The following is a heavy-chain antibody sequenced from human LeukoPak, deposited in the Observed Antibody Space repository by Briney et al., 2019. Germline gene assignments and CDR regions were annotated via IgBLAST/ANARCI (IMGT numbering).Heavy chain of an antibody. V-gene: IGHV4-30-2*01. CDR3: ARDIGDCSGGSCRYFDL. J-gene: IGHJ2*01. CDR1: GGSISSGGYS. CDR2: IYHSGST. Sequence: PSQTLSLTCAVSGGSISSGGYSWSWIRQPPGKGLEWIGYIYHSGSTYYNPSLKSRVTISVDRSKNQFSLKLSSVTAADTAVYYCARDIGDCSGGSCRYFDLWGRGTLVTVSS. D-gene: IGHD2-15*01.